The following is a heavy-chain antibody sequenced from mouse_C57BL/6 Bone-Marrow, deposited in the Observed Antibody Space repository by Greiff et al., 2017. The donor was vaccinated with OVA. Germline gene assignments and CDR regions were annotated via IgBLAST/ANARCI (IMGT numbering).Heavy chain of an antibody. CDR3: AIERGYYYGSSYGGYYFDY. CDR2: INPNNGGT. J-gene: IGHJ2*01. CDR1: GYTFTDYN. D-gene: IGHD1-1*01. Sequence: VQLQQSGPELVKPGASVKIPCKASGYTFTDYNMDWVKQSHGKSLEWIGGINPNNGGTIYNQKFKGKATLTVDKSSSTAYMELRSLTSEDTAVYYCAIERGYYYGSSYGGYYFDYWGQGTTLTVSS. V-gene: IGHV1-18*01.